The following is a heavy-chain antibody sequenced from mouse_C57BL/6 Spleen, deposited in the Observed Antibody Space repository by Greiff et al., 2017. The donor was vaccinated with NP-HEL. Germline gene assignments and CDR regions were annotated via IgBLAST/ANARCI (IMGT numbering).Heavy chain of an antibody. Sequence: EVQLQQSGPELVKPGASVKISCKASGYTFTDYYMNWVKQSHGKSLEWIGDINPNNGGTSYNQKFKGKATLTVDKSSSTAYMELRSLTSEDSAVYYCARFNWDYAMDYWGQGTSVTVSS. CDR3: ARFNWDYAMDY. CDR2: INPNNGGT. CDR1: GYTFTDYY. D-gene: IGHD4-1*01. V-gene: IGHV1-26*01. J-gene: IGHJ4*01.